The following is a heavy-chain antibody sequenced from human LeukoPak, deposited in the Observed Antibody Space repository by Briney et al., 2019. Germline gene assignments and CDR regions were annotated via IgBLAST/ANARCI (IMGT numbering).Heavy chain of an antibody. J-gene: IGHJ6*02. D-gene: IGHD3-3*01. V-gene: IGHV1-46*01. CDR3: ARGQIFETMDV. CDR1: GYTFTNYY. CDR2: IHPSGGAT. Sequence: ASVKVSCKASGYTFTNYYMHWVRQAPGQGLEWMGVIHPSGGATRYAQKFQGRVTMTRDTSTSTVYIQLSSLRSEDTAVYYRARGQIFETMDVWGQGTTVTVS.